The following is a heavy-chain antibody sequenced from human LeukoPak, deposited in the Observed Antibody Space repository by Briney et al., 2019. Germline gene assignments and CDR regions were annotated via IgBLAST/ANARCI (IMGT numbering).Heavy chain of an antibody. J-gene: IGHJ6*02. CDR1: GGTFSSYA. CDR2: IIPILGIA. CDR3: AREMAAVNYYYYGMDV. V-gene: IGHV1-69*04. Sequence: GASVTVSCKASGGTFSSYAISWVRQAPGQGLEWMGRIIPILGIANYAQKSQGRVTITADKSTSTAYMELSSLRSEDTAVYYCAREMAAVNYYYYGMDVWGQGTTVTVSS. D-gene: IGHD5-24*01.